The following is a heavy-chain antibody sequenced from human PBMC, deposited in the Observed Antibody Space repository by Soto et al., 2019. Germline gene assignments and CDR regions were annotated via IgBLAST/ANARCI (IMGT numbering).Heavy chain of an antibody. CDR2: ISAYNDNT. V-gene: IGHV1-18*01. Sequence: ASVEVSCKAAGYTFTSYGISWVRQAPGQGLEWMGWISAYNDNTNYAQKFQGRVTMTTDTSTSTAYMELRSLRSDDTAVYYCARDHTEWLVHCDYWGQGTLVTVSS. CDR3: ARDHTEWLVHCDY. J-gene: IGHJ4*02. D-gene: IGHD6-19*01. CDR1: GYTFTSYG.